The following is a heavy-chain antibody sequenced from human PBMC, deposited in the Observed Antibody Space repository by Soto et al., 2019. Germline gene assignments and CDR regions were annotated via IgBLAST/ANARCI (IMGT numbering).Heavy chain of an antibody. CDR2: IDPSDSYT. Sequence: GESLKISGNGSGYSFTSYWISWVRQMPGKGLEWMGRIDPSDSYTNYSPSFQGHVTISADKSISTAYLQWSSLKASDTAMYYCARHNGGYCSGGSCYSEYYFDYWGQGTLVTVSS. CDR3: ARHNGGYCSGGSCYSEYYFDY. J-gene: IGHJ4*02. CDR1: GYSFTSYW. D-gene: IGHD2-15*01. V-gene: IGHV5-10-1*01.